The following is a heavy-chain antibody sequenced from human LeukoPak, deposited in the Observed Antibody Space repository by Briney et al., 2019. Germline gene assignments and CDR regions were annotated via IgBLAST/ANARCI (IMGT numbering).Heavy chain of an antibody. V-gene: IGHV3-53*01. J-gene: IGHJ6*03. Sequence: PGGSLRLSCAASGFTFSSYSMNWVRQAPGKGLEWVSVIYSGGSTYYADSVKGRFTISRDNSKNTLYLKMNSLRAEDTAVYYCAREAGPTPPYYYYYYYMDVWGKGTTVTVSS. CDR1: GFTFSSYS. CDR3: AREAGPTPPYYYYYYYMDV. D-gene: IGHD6-25*01. CDR2: IYSGGST.